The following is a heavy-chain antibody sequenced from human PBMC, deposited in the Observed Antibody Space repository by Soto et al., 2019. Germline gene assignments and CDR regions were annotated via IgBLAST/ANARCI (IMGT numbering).Heavy chain of an antibody. D-gene: IGHD2-2*01. CDR1: GYSFSTSW. Sequence: PGESLKISCQGSGYSFSTSWIGWVRQMPGKGLEWMGIIFPSDSDTRYSPSFQGLVTMSADKSISTAYLQWSSLKASDTAMYYCARQGSNTWQYWGQGTLVTVSS. J-gene: IGHJ4*02. CDR3: ARQGSNTWQY. V-gene: IGHV5-51*01. CDR2: IFPSDSDT.